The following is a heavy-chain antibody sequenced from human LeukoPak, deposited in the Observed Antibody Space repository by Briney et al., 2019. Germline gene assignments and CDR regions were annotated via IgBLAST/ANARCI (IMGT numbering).Heavy chain of an antibody. J-gene: IGHJ3*02. CDR3: AKHLLVGGTRGAYAFDI. D-gene: IGHD1-26*01. CDR2: VVGGGAT. CDR1: GFTFSSYA. Sequence: PGGSLRLSCAASGFTFSSYAMTWVRQAPGKGLEWVSTVVGGGATYYADSVKGRFTISRDNSKNTLDLQMNSLRAEDTAGYYCAKHLLVGGTRGAYAFDIWGRGTMVTVSS. V-gene: IGHV3-23*01.